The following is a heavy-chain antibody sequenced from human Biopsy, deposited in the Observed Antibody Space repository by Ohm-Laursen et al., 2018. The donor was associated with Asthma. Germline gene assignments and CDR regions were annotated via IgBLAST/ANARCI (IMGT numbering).Heavy chain of an antibody. J-gene: IGHJ4*02. CDR1: GFAVSRDH. CDR3: ARGDSSNWSHYYFDY. Sequence: SLRLSCTASGFAVSRDHTFWVRQAPVKCLEWVSVIYSGGTSHTADSVRGRFTISRDYSKNTLYLQMHSLRAEDTAVYYCARGDSSNWSHYYFDYWGQGTLVTGSS. D-gene: IGHD3-22*01. V-gene: IGHV3-53*01. CDR2: IYSGGTS.